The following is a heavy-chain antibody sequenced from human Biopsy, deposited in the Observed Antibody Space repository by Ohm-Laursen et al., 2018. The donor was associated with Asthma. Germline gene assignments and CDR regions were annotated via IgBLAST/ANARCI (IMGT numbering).Heavy chain of an antibody. CDR3: ARTYYDFLTGQVNDAFAL. Sequence: AASVKASCNASGYTFIHFAIHWVRQAPGQRLEWMGWINAGDGNTKYSQKFQGRATITRDTSASTAYMDLRSLRSEDTAMYYCARTYYDFLTGQVNDAFALWGQGTMVTVSS. V-gene: IGHV1-3*01. CDR1: GYTFIHFA. CDR2: INAGDGNT. J-gene: IGHJ3*01. D-gene: IGHD3-9*01.